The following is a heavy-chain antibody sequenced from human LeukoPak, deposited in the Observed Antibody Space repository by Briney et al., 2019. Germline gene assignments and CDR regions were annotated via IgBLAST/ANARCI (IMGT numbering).Heavy chain of an antibody. V-gene: IGHV3-20*01. J-gene: IGHJ5*02. Sequence: GGSLRLSCAASGFTFDDYGMSWVRQAPGKGLEWVSGINWNGGSTGYADSVKGRFTISRDNAKNSLYLQMNSLRAEDTALYHCARDYSSSGWYIPMGFDPWGQGTLVTVSS. CDR2: INWNGGST. D-gene: IGHD6-19*01. CDR1: GFTFDDYG. CDR3: ARDYSSSGWYIPMGFDP.